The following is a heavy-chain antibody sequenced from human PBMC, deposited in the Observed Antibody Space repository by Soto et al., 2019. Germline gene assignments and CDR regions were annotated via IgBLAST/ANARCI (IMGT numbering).Heavy chain of an antibody. J-gene: IGHJ2*01. CDR3: ARVVGYNWNYWYFDL. D-gene: IGHD1-20*01. CDR1: GGSISSGDYY. V-gene: IGHV4-30-4*01. CDR2: IYYSGST. Sequence: PSETLSLTCTVSGGSISSGDYYWSWIHQPPGKGLEWIGYIYYSGSTYYNPSLKSRVTISVDTSKNQFSLKLSSVTAADTAVYYCARVVGYNWNYWYFDLWGRGTLVTVSS.